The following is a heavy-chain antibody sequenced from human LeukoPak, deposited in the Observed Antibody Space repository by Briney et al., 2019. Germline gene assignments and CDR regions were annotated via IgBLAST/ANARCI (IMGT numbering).Heavy chain of an antibody. D-gene: IGHD3-10*01. V-gene: IGHV3-23*01. J-gene: IGHJ4*02. CDR3: AKEVPMVRGVISPGSNLDY. CDR1: GFTVSSNY. CDR2: ISESGAST. Sequence: AGGSLRLSCAASGFTVSSNYMSWVRQAPGKGLEWVSAISESGASTYYADSVRGRFTISRDNSKNTLYLQMNSLRAEDTAVYYCAKEVPMVRGVISPGSNLDYWGQGTLVTVSS.